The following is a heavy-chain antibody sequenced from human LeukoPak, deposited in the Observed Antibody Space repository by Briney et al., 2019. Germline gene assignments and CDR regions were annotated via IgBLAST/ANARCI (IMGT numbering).Heavy chain of an antibody. J-gene: IGHJ6*02. CDR2: ISGSGGST. V-gene: IGHV3-23*01. CDR1: GFTFSSYA. CDR3: AKAIVGATKGRDYYYYYGMDV. D-gene: IGHD1-26*01. Sequence: GGSLRLSCAASGFTFSSYAMSWVRQAPGKGLEWVSAISGSGGSTYYADSVKGRFTISRDNSKNTLYLQMNSLRAEDTAVYYCAKAIVGATKGRDYYYYYGMDVWGQGTTVTVS.